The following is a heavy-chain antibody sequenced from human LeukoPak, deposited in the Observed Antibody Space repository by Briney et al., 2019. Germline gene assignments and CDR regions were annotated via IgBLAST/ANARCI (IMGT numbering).Heavy chain of an antibody. V-gene: IGHV4-59*01. Sequence: SETLSLTCTVSGGSISGYYWSWIRQPPGKGLEWIGYIYFSGSTNYNPSLKSRVTISVDTSKNQFSLKLSSVTAADTAVYYCARGRDTYISAWYNSWFDPWGQGTLVTVSS. CDR3: ARGRDTYISAWYNSWFDP. CDR1: GGSISGYY. J-gene: IGHJ5*02. CDR2: IYFSGST. D-gene: IGHD6-19*01.